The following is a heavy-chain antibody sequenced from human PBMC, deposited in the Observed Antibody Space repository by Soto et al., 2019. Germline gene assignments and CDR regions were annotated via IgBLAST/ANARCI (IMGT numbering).Heavy chain of an antibody. Sequence: GGSLRLSCAASGFTFSSYAMTWVRQVPGKGLEWVSVISYDGGTKYYADSVKGRFTISRDNSKNTLYLQMNSLRAEDTAVYYCAKDPVEYYDILTGYAAFDYWGQGTLVTVSS. V-gene: IGHV3-30*02. CDR1: GFTFSSYA. CDR2: ISYDGGTK. J-gene: IGHJ4*02. D-gene: IGHD3-9*01. CDR3: AKDPVEYYDILTGYAAFDY.